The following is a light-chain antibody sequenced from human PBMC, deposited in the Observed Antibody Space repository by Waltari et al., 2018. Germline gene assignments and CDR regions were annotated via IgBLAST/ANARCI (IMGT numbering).Light chain of an antibody. CDR2: VNSDGSH. CDR1: SGHSSNV. Sequence: QLILTQSPSAPASLGASVKLTCPLSSGHSSNVIAWLQQQPEKGPRFLMKVNSDGSHRKGDEIPDRFSGSSSGAERYLSISSLQSEDEADYFCQTGGHGTWVFGGGTKLTVL. CDR3: QTGGHGTWV. J-gene: IGLJ3*02. V-gene: IGLV4-69*01.